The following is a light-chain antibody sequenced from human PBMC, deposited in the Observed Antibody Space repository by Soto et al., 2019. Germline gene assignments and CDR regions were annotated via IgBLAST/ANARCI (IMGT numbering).Light chain of an antibody. CDR2: SSS. CDR1: QSISSTL. Sequence: EIELTQSPGPLSLSPGERATLSCRASQSISSTLLAWYQQKTGQAPRLLIYSSSISATGSPDRFSGSGSGTNFTLTISSLEPEDFAVYYCQQYGSSLITFGQGTRLEIK. V-gene: IGKV3-20*01. J-gene: IGKJ5*01. CDR3: QQYGSSLIT.